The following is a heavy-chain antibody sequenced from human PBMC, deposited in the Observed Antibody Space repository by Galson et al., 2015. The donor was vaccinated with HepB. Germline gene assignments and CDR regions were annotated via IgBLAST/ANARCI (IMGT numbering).Heavy chain of an antibody. J-gene: IGHJ4*02. Sequence: SLRLSCAASGFTFSNYYMKWVRQAPGKGLEWVSSISSSSTYIYYADSLKGRFTISRDNAKNSFYLQMNSVRVEDTAVYYCARGGRFDAVDFWGQGTLVTVSS. CDR1: GFTFSNYY. D-gene: IGHD3-9*01. CDR3: ARGGRFDAVDF. CDR2: ISSSSTYI. V-gene: IGHV3-21*01.